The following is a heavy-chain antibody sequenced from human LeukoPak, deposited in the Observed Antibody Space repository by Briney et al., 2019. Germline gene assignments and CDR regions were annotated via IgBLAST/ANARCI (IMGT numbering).Heavy chain of an antibody. V-gene: IGHV3-30*02. D-gene: IGHD3-3*01. CDR2: IRYDGSNK. CDR1: GFTFSSYG. CDR3: AKDRPPRAYYDFWSES. Sequence: GGSLRLSCVASGFTFSSYGMHWVRQAPGKGLEWVAFIRYDGSNKYYADSVKGRFTISRDNSKNTLYLQMNSLRAEDTAVYYCAKDRPPRAYYDFWSESWGQGTMVTVSS. J-gene: IGHJ3*01.